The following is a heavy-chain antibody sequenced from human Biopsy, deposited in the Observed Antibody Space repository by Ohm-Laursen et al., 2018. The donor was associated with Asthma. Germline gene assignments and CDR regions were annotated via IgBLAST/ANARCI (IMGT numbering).Heavy chain of an antibody. Sequence: SLRLSCAASGFTFGGYAMSWARQAPGKGLEWVSTISPDGRSAHGPDSFQGRFTISRDNSKDTLYLQMSSLRADDTAVYYCVKDTLEDRGGYYTFDVGGQGTMVTVSS. J-gene: IGHJ3*01. V-gene: IGHV3-23*01. CDR2: ISPDGRSA. D-gene: IGHD3-22*01. CDR1: GFTFGGYA. CDR3: VKDTLEDRGGYYTFDV.